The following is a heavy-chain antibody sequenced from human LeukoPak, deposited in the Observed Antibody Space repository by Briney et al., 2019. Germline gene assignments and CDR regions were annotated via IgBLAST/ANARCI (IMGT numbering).Heavy chain of an antibody. CDR3: ARAPHGDYFDY. D-gene: IGHD4-17*01. CDR1: GFTFSNYD. Sequence: GGSLRLSCAASGFTFSNYDVHWVRQATGKRLEWVSAISTAGDTYYPGSVKGRFTISRENAKNSLFLQMNSLGAGDTAVYYCARAPHGDYFDYWGQGTLVTVSS. CDR2: ISTAGDT. J-gene: IGHJ4*02. V-gene: IGHV3-13*01.